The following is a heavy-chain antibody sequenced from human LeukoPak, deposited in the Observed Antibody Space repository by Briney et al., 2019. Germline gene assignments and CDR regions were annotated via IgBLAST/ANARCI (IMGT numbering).Heavy chain of an antibody. Sequence: SGGSLRLSCAASGFTFNSYAMSWVRQAPGKGLEWVSAISGSGGSTYYADSVKGRFTISRDNSKNTLYLQMNSLRAEDTAVYYCAKETGIAVEYFDYWGQGTLVTVSS. CDR2: ISGSGGST. D-gene: IGHD6-19*01. CDR1: GFTFNSYA. V-gene: IGHV3-23*01. J-gene: IGHJ4*02. CDR3: AKETGIAVEYFDY.